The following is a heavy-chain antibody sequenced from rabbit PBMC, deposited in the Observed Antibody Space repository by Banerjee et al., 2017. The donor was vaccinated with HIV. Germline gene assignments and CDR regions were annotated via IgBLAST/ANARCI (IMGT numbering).Heavy chain of an antibody. CDR3: VRVNRGLNL. Sequence: QEHLVESGGGLVTLGGSLKLTCKASGIDFSRSFWISWVRQTPGKGLEWIGCIYPTYGATYYASWVNGRFSISRSTSLNTVTLQMTSLTAADTATYFCVRVNRGLNLWGQGTLVTVS. CDR1: GIDFSRSF. V-gene: IGHV1S47*01. CDR2: IYPTYGAT. J-gene: IGHJ4*01.